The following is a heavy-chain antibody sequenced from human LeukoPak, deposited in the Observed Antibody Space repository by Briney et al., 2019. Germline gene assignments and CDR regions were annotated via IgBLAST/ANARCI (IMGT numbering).Heavy chain of an antibody. CDR2: IYSGGST. CDR1: GFTVSSNY. Sequence: GGSLRLSCAASGFTVSSNYMSWVRQAPGKGLEWVSVIYSGGSTYYADSVKGRFAISRDNSKNTLYLQMNSLRAEDTAAYYCASSTSYYYYGMDVWGQGTTVTVSS. CDR3: ASSTSYYYYGMDV. J-gene: IGHJ6*02. V-gene: IGHV3-66*01.